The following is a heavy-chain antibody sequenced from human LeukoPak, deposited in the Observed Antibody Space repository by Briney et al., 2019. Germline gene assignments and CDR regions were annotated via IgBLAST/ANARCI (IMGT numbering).Heavy chain of an antibody. D-gene: IGHD6-19*01. CDR3: ARDRGIAVAGTGDY. V-gene: IGHV7-4-1*02. CDR1: GYTFTSYA. J-gene: IGHJ4*02. Sequence: GASVKVSCKASGYTFTSYAMNWMRQAPGQGLEWKGWINTNTGNPTYAQGFTGRFVFSLDTSVSTAYLQISSLKAEDTAVYYCARDRGIAVAGTGDYWGQGTLVTVSS. CDR2: INTNTGNP.